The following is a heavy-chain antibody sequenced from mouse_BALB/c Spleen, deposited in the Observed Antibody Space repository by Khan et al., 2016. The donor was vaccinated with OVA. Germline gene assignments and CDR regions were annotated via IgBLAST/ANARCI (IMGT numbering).Heavy chain of an antibody. D-gene: IGHD1-2*01. CDR2: IYPRSGNT. V-gene: IGHV1-77*01. J-gene: IGHJ3*01. CDR1: GYTFTDYY. Sequence: QVTLKESGAELARPGASVKLSCKASGYTFTDYYINWVKQRTGQGLEWIGEIYPRSGNTYYNEKFKGKATLTADKSSSIAYMQLSSLTSEESAVYFCARKNYFGYTFAYWGQGTMVTVSA. CDR3: ARKNYFGYTFAY.